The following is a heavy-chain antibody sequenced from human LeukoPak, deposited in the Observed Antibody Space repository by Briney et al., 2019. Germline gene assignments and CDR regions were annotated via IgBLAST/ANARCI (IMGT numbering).Heavy chain of an antibody. D-gene: IGHD3-10*01. CDR3: ARNYGSGSPFDY. V-gene: IGHV4-30-2*01. Sequence: SETLSLTCAVSGGSISSGGYSWSWIRQPPGKGLEWIGYIYHSGSTYYNPSLKSRVTISVDRPKNQFSLKLSSVTAADTAVYYCARNYGSGSPFDYWGQGTLVTVSS. J-gene: IGHJ4*02. CDR1: GGSISSGGYS. CDR2: IYHSGST.